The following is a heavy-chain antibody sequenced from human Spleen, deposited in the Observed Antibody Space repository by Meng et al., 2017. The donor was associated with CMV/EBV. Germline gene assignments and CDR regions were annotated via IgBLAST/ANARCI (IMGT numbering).Heavy chain of an antibody. Sequence: GESLKISCAASGFTFSNYAMSWVRQAPGKGLEWVSGVGGSGDNTYYADSVKGRFAISRDNSKNTLYLQMNSLKPEDTALYYCAKNYDLAGGYSGWFDPWGQGTLVTVSS. CDR2: VGGSGDNT. D-gene: IGHD3-3*01. J-gene: IGHJ5*02. V-gene: IGHV3-23*01. CDR1: GFTFSNYA. CDR3: AKNYDLAGGYSGWFDP.